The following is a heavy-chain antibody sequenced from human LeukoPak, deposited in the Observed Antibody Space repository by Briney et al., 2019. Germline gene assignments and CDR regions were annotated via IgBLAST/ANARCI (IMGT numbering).Heavy chain of an antibody. V-gene: IGHV3-30*02. CDR1: GFTFSSYG. J-gene: IGHJ1*01. CDR3: AKAPNHDYSGPAHFEYFQH. D-gene: IGHD4-11*01. Sequence: GGSLRLSCAASGFTFSSYGMHWVRQAPGKGLEWVAFIRYDGSNKYYADSVKGRFTISRDNSKNTLYLQMNSLRAEDTAVYYCAKAPNHDYSGPAHFEYFQHWGQGTLVTVSS. CDR2: IRYDGSNK.